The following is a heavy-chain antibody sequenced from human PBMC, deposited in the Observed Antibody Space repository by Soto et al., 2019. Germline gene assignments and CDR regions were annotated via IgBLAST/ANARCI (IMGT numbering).Heavy chain of an antibody. Sequence: QVQLVQSGAEVEKPGASVKVSCKTSGYTFTNYDIAWLRQAPGQGLEWMGWISVYNGHTNYAQNLQGRIIITTDTSTSTAYMDRMSLRTDDTAGYDCARGDAVVEPARFDPWGQGTLVTVSA. CDR3: ARGDAVVEPARFDP. J-gene: IGHJ5*02. V-gene: IGHV1-18*01. CDR1: GYTFTNYD. D-gene: IGHD2-21*01. CDR2: ISVYNGHT.